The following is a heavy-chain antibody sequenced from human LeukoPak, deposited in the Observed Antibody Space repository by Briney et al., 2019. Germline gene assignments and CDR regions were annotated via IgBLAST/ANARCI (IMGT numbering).Heavy chain of an antibody. J-gene: IGHJ5*02. CDR1: GYTFTSYD. Sequence: ASVKVSCKASGYTFTSYDINWVRQATGQGLEWMGWMNPNSGNTGYAQKFQGRVTITRNTSISTAYMELSSLRSEDTAAYYCARARCSSTSCYSNWFDPWGQGTLVTVSS. D-gene: IGHD2-2*01. CDR3: ARARCSSTSCYSNWFDP. V-gene: IGHV1-8*03. CDR2: MNPNSGNT.